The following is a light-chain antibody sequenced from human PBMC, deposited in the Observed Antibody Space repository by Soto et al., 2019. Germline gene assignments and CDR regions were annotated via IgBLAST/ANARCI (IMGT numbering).Light chain of an antibody. CDR1: QSLRSNF. CDR3: QQYDGSPRT. J-gene: IGKJ1*01. V-gene: IGKV3-20*01. CDR2: DTS. Sequence: EIVLTQSPGTLSVSPGERATLSCTASQSLRSNFLAWYQQKPGQAPRLLIYDTSSRAAGISDRFSGSGSGTDFTLTITRLEPEDFAVYHCQQYDGSPRTFGQGTKVDIK.